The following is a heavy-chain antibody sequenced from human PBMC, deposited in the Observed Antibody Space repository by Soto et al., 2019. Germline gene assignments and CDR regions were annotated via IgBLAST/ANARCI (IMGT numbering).Heavy chain of an antibody. D-gene: IGHD2-15*01. V-gene: IGHV5-10-1*01. Sequence: GESLKISCKGSGYSFTSYWISWVRQMPGKGLEWMGRIDPSDSYTNYSPSFQGHVTISADKSISTAYLQWSSLKASDTAMYYCARHKDTVVVVAATPYMGFDPWGQGTLVTVSS. J-gene: IGHJ5*02. CDR3: ARHKDTVVVVAATPYMGFDP. CDR1: GYSFTSYW. CDR2: IDPSDSYT.